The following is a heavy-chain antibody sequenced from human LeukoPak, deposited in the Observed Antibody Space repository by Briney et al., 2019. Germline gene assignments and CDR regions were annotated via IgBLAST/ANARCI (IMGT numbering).Heavy chain of an antibody. V-gene: IGHV3-21*01. CDR2: ISSSSSYI. Sequence: GGSLRLSCAASGFTFSSYSMNWVRQAPGKGLEWVSSISSSSSYIYYADSVKGRFTISRDNAKNSLYLQMNSLRAEDTAVYYCARDVKGYSGYDYGHDWGQGTLVTVSS. CDR3: ARDVKGYSGYDYGHD. CDR1: GFTFSSYS. J-gene: IGHJ4*02. D-gene: IGHD5-12*01.